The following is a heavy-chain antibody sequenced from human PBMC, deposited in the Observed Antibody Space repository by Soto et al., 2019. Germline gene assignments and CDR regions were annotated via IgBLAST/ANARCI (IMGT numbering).Heavy chain of an antibody. CDR1: GFTFTNYW. V-gene: IGHV5-51*01. CDR3: AKHEGYCSSTTCSNWLAP. Sequence: GESLKISCRGSGFTFTNYWIAWVRQMPGKGLEWMGIIYPGDSDTSYSPSFQGQVTISADKSINTAYLHWSSLKASDTAMYYCAKHEGYCSSTTCSNWLAPWGQGSLVTVSS. J-gene: IGHJ5*02. D-gene: IGHD2-2*01. CDR2: IYPGDSDT.